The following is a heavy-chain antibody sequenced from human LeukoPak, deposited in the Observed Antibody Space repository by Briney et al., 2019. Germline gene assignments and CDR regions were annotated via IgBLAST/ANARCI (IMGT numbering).Heavy chain of an antibody. Sequence: GGSLRLSCAASGFTFSNYAMSWVRQAPGKGLEWVSTISGSGNSTYYAGSVKGRFTISRDNSKNTLYLQMNSLRAEDTAVYYCAKSARRSVVVTAIPCDYWGQGTLVTVSA. J-gene: IGHJ4*02. CDR3: AKSARRSVVVTAIPCDY. V-gene: IGHV3-23*01. CDR1: GFTFSNYA. D-gene: IGHD2-21*02. CDR2: ISGSGNST.